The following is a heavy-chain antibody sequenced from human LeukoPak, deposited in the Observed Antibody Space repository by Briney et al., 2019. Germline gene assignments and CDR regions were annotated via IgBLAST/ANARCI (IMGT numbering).Heavy chain of an antibody. CDR3: ARDYPTWVTFGGFIVIPEYFQN. V-gene: IGHV1-18*01. CDR1: GYTFTSYG. Sequence: GASVKVSCKASGYTFTSYGISWVRQAPGQGLEWMGWISAYNGNTNYAQKLQGRVTMTTATSTSTAYMELRSLRSGDTAVYYCARDYPTWVTFGGFIVIPEYFQNWGQGTLVTVSS. J-gene: IGHJ1*01. CDR2: ISAYNGNT. D-gene: IGHD3-16*02.